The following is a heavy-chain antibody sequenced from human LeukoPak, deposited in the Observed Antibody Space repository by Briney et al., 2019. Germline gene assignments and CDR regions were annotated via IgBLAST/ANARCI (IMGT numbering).Heavy chain of an antibody. CDR1: GFTFSSYE. CDR2: ISSSGSII. V-gene: IGHV3-48*03. J-gene: IGHJ6*04. Sequence: GGALRLSCAASGFTFSSYEMNWVRQAPGKGLGWVSYISSSGSIIYYVDSVKGRFTISRDNAKNSLYLHMNSLRAEDTAVYYCARAYGGYPYYYYYYGMDVWGKGTTVTVSS. CDR3: ARAYGGYPYYYYYYGMDV. D-gene: IGHD4-17*01.